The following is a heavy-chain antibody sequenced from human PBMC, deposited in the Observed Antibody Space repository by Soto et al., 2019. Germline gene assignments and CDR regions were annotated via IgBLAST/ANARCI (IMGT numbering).Heavy chain of an antibody. Sequence: QVRLLESGGGVVQPGTSLRLSCAASGFTFSRHAMHWVRQAPGRGLEWVAIIWSDGNTRYYSDSVKGRFTISRDTSTSTLYLQMDSLRVEDTAVYYCASEDTQDRGPYWRAHCDNWGQGTLVSVSS. CDR2: IWSDGNTR. V-gene: IGHV3-33*01. D-gene: IGHD2-15*01. CDR1: GFTFSRHA. J-gene: IGHJ4*02. CDR3: ASEDTQDRGPYWRAHCDN.